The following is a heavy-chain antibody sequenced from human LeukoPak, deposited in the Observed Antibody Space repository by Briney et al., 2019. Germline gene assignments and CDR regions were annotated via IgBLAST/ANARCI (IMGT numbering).Heavy chain of an antibody. V-gene: IGHV4-34*01. CDR3: ARGILTGYYIPREYFQH. CDR1: GGSFSGYY. J-gene: IGHJ1*01. D-gene: IGHD3-9*01. Sequence: PSETLSLTCAVYGGSFSGYYWSWICQPPGKGLEWIGEISHSGSTNYNPSLKSRVTISVDTSKNQFSLKLSSVTAVDTAVYYSARGILTGYYIPREYFQHWGQGTLVTVSS. CDR2: ISHSGST.